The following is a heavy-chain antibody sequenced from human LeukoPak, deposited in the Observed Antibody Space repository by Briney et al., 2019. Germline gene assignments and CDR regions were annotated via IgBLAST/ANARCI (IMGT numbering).Heavy chain of an antibody. CDR2: IDCNTGTT. J-gene: IGHJ4*02. Sequence: GASVKVSCKASGYPFTGSYLHWVRQAPGQGLEWMGWIDCNTGTTHYEEKFEARVTMTRDTYISTVYIEVSGLIFDDTAVYFCAREGDYGDYVAYWGQGTLVTVSS. CDR3: AREGDYGDYVAY. D-gene: IGHD4-17*01. V-gene: IGHV1-2*02. CDR1: GYPFTGSY.